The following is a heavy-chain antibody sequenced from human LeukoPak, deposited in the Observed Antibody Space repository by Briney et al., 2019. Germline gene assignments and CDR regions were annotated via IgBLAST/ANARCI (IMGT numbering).Heavy chain of an antibody. Sequence: GGSLRLSCAASGFTFSNYRMNWVRQAPGRGLEWVSSISSSSIYIYYADSLKGRFTISRDNAKNSLYLQMNSLRAEDTAVYYCARGRDGYNLVDAFDIWGQGIMVIVSS. D-gene: IGHD5-24*01. CDR3: ARGRDGYNLVDAFDI. V-gene: IGHV3-21*01. J-gene: IGHJ3*02. CDR1: GFTFSNYR. CDR2: ISSSSIYI.